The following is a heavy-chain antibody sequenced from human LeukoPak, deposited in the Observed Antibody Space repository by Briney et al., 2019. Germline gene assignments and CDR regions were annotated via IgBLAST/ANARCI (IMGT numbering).Heavy chain of an antibody. CDR2: ISSSSSYI. J-gene: IGHJ6*03. Sequence: GGSLRLSCAASGFTFSSYSMNWVRQAPGKGLEWVSSISSSSSYIYYADSVKGRFTISRDNAKNSLYLQMNSLRAEDTAVYYCAKGLSYCGGDCYYHYYYMDVWGKGTTVTISS. D-gene: IGHD2-21*02. V-gene: IGHV3-21*01. CDR3: AKGLSYCGGDCYYHYYYMDV. CDR1: GFTFSSYS.